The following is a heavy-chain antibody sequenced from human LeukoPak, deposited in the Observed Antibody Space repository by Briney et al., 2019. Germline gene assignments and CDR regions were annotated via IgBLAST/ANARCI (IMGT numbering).Heavy chain of an antibody. Sequence: ASVKVSCKVSGYTLTELSMHWVRQAPGKGLEWMGGFDPEDGETIYAQKFQGRVTMNRDMSTSTIYLELTSLRSGDTAFYYCARAHGDYEWDDAFDIWGQGTMVTVSS. D-gene: IGHD4-17*01. CDR2: FDPEDGET. CDR3: ARAHGDYEWDDAFDI. V-gene: IGHV1-24*01. CDR1: GYTLTELS. J-gene: IGHJ3*02.